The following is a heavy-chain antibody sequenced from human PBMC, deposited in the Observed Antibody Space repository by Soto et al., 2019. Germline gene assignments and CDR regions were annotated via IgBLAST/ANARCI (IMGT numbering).Heavy chain of an antibody. J-gene: IGHJ6*02. D-gene: IGHD6-19*01. V-gene: IGHV1-69*12. CDR3: VRVEAVAGLYNYHGLDA. Sequence: QVQLVQSGAEVKKPGSSVKVSCKVSGGTFSNYAIDWVRLPPGHGLEWMGGIVPIFGTTYYTQKFQGRATITAAHSTSIASMEMCTLTSENTAIYYSVRVEAVAGLYNYHGLDAWGQGTAVTVSS. CDR2: IVPIFGTT. CDR1: GGTFSNYA.